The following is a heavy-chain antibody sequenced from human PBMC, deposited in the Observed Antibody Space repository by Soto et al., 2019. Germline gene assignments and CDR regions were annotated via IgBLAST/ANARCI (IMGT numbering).Heavy chain of an antibody. Sequence: QLQLVESGGGVVQPGRSLRLSCAASGSTFSNYIMHWVRQAPGKGLEWVAFISYDGSNKDYADSVEGRFTISRDNSKTTRDLQLSSLRPEDTAVCYGAGGDNDFALGVWGQGTTVTVSS. V-gene: IGHV3-30-3*01. CDR2: ISYDGSNK. J-gene: IGHJ6*02. D-gene: IGHD1-1*01. CDR3: AGGDNDFALGV. CDR1: GSTFSNYI.